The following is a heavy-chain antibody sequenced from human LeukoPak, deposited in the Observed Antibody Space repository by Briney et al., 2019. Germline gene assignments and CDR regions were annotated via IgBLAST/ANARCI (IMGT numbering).Heavy chain of an antibody. CDR3: ARAIAVAGPYYFDY. V-gene: IGHV3-21*01. CDR1: GFAFSDYT. CDR2: IGSVTTYI. D-gene: IGHD6-19*01. J-gene: IGHJ4*02. Sequence: PGGSLRLSCAASGFAFSDYTMNWVRQAPGKGLEWVSSIGSVTTYIYYADSVKGRFTISRDNAKNSLSLQMNSLRAEDTAVYYCARAIAVAGPYYFDYWGQGTLVTVSS.